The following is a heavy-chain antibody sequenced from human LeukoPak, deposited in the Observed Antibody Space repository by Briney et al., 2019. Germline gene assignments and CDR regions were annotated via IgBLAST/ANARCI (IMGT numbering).Heavy chain of an antibody. Sequence: SETLSLTCAVYGGSFSGYYWSWIRQPPGKGLEWIGEINHSGSTNYNPSLKSRVTISVDTSKNQFSLKLSPVTAADTAVYYCARGGYYGPKALGYWGQGTLVTVSS. CDR1: GGSFSGYY. CDR2: INHSGST. V-gene: IGHV4-34*01. CDR3: ARGGYYGPKALGY. D-gene: IGHD3-10*01. J-gene: IGHJ4*02.